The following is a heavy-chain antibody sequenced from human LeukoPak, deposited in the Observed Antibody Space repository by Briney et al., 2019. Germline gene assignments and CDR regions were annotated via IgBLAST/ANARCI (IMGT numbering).Heavy chain of an antibody. D-gene: IGHD5-12*01. V-gene: IGHV4-30-4*01. J-gene: IGHJ4*02. Sequence: SETLSLTCTVSGGSISSDDYYWSWIRQPPGEGLEWIGHITYSGGTDYSPSLRSRVTMSVDTSKNQFSLKLNSVTAAETAMYFCARGGVGGYDYFDSWGQGTLVAVSS. CDR1: GGSISSDDYY. CDR2: ITYSGGT. CDR3: ARGGVGGYDYFDS.